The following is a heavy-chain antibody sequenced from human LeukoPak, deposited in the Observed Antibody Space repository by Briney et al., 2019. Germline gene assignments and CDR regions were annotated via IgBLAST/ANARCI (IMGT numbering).Heavy chain of an antibody. CDR1: GFTFSSYA. J-gene: IGHJ6*02. CDR3: AKDRIDSSGYYFYYYYYGMDV. Sequence: PGGSLRLSCAASGFTFSSYAMSWVRQAPGKGLEWVSAISGSGGSTYYADSVKGRFTISRDNSKNTLYLQMNSLRAEDTAVYYCAKDRIDSSGYYFYYYYYGMDVWGQGTTVTVSS. D-gene: IGHD3-22*01. CDR2: ISGSGGST. V-gene: IGHV3-23*01.